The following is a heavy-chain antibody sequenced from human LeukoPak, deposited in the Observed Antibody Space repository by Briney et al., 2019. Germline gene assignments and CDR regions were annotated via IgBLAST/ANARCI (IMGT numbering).Heavy chain of an antibody. CDR1: GYSISSGYY. D-gene: IGHD4-11*01. CDR3: ARDYSISAYYYYYYMDV. J-gene: IGHJ6*03. Sequence: PSETLSLTCAVSGYSISSGYYWGWIRQPPGKGLEWIGSIYHSGSTYYNPSLKSRVTISVDTSKNQFSLKLSSVTAADTAVYYCARDYSISAYYYYYYMDVWGKGTTVTVSS. CDR2: IYHSGST. V-gene: IGHV4-38-2*01.